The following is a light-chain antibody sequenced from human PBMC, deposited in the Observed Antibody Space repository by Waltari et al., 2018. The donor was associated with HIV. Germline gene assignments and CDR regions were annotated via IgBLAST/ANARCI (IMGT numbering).Light chain of an antibody. CDR3: QQYNRFPAT. Sequence: DIQLTQSPSSVSASIGDRVTITCRAAEDANIWLAWYHQRPGEAPRSLIYAAFTLQGGVPSRFSGSGFGTHCTLTIDNMQPEDFGTYYCQQYNRFPATFGGGTTVDI. CDR1: EDANIW. CDR2: AAF. J-gene: IGKJ4*01. V-gene: IGKV1D-16*01.